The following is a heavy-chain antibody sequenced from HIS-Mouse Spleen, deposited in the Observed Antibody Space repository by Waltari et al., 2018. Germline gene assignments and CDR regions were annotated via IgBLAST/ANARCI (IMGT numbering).Heavy chain of an antibody. Sequence: EVQLVESGGGLVQPGGSLRLPCAASVFPFSTFWLCWVRQAPGKGLEWVANIKQDGSEKYYVDSVKGRFTISRDNAKNSLYLQMNSLRAEDTAVYYCARERRGPGWFDPWGQGTLVTVSS. CDR1: VFPFSTFW. CDR3: ARERRGPGWFDP. D-gene: IGHD5-12*01. V-gene: IGHV3-7*01. CDR2: IKQDGSEK. J-gene: IGHJ5*02.